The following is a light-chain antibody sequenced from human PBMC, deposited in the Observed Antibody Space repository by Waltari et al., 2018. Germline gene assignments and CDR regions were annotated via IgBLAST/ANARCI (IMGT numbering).Light chain of an antibody. CDR1: KLGDQY. J-gene: IGLJ1*01. CDR2: QDT. Sequence: SYVLTQPPSVSVSPGQTASIRRSGDKLGDQYVSWSQQKPGQSPVLVIFQDTKRPSGMPERFSGSTSGNTATLTISGTQPMDEADYYCLVWDTSSYVFGTGTKVTVL. V-gene: IGLV3-1*01. CDR3: LVWDTSSYV.